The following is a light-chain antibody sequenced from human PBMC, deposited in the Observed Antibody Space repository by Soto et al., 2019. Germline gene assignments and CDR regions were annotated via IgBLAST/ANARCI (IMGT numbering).Light chain of an antibody. CDR3: AAWDAMKVSYV. V-gene: IGLV1-44*01. J-gene: IGLJ1*01. Sequence: QSVLAQPPSAAGTPGQRVTISCSGSSSNIGRKSVIWYQQLPGTAPKLLIYENDQRPSGVPDRVSGSKSGTSASLDISGLQSEDEADYYCAAWDAMKVSYVFGTGTKVTVL. CDR2: END. CDR1: SSNIGRKS.